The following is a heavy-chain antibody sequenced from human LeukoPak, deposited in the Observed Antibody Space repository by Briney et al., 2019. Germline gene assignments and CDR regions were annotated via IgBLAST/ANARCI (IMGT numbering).Heavy chain of an antibody. D-gene: IGHD3-3*01. V-gene: IGHV4-34*01. Sequence: PSETLSLTCTVYGGSFSGYYWSWIRQPPGKGLEWIGEINHSGSTNYNPSLKSRVTISVDTSRNQFSLKLSSVTAADTAVYYCAREANYDFWSGLDYWGQGPWSPSPQ. CDR1: GGSFSGYY. J-gene: IGHJ4*02. CDR2: INHSGST. CDR3: AREANYDFWSGLDY.